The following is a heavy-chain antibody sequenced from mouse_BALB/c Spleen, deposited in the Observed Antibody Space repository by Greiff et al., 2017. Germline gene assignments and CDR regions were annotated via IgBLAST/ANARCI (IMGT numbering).Heavy chain of an antibody. CDR3: AYYYGSPYWYFDV. D-gene: IGHD1-1*01. CDR2: ISYSGST. Sequence: VQLKESGPGLVKPSQSLSLTCTVTGYSITSDYAWNWIRQFPGNQLEWMGYISYSGSTSYNPSLKSRIPITRDTSKYQFFLQLNSVTTEDTATYYCAYYYGSPYWYFDVWGAGTTVTVSS. J-gene: IGHJ1*01. CDR1: GYSITSDYA. V-gene: IGHV3-2*02.